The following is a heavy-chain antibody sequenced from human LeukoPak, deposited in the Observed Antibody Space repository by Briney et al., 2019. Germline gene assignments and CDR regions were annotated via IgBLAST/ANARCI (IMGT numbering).Heavy chain of an antibody. Sequence: SETLSLTCAVYGGSFSGFYWSWIRQPPGKGLEGIGEINHSGSTNYNPSLKSRVTISVDTSKNQFSLNLSSVTAADTAVYYCARRKAYYYGSGTYFDYWGQGPPVTVSS. CDR1: GGSFSGFY. V-gene: IGHV4-34*01. CDR2: INHSGST. CDR3: ARRKAYYYGSGTYFDY. D-gene: IGHD3-10*01. J-gene: IGHJ4*02.